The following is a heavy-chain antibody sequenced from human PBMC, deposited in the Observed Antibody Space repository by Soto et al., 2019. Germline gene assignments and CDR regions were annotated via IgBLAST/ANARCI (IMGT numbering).Heavy chain of an antibody. CDR3: ARDSYYYGSGSYSS. V-gene: IGHV4-59*01. D-gene: IGHD3-10*01. CDR1: GGSISSYY. CDR2: IYYSGST. J-gene: IGHJ4*02. Sequence: QVQLQESGPGLVKPSETLSLTCTVSGGSISSYYWSWIRQPPGKGLEWIGYIYYSGSTNYNPSLKSQVTISVDTYKNQFSLKLSSVTAADTAVYYCARDSYYYGSGSYSSWGQGTLVTVSS.